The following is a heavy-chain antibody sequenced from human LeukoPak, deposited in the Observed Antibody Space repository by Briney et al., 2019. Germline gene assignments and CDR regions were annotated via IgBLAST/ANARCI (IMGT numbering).Heavy chain of an antibody. CDR3: TKDISASGNYGMDV. CDR2: ITWNSGRI. V-gene: IGHV3-9*01. J-gene: IGHJ6*02. CDR1: GFTFDDYA. D-gene: IGHD3-10*01. Sequence: GRSLRLSCAGSGFTFDDYAMHWVRQAPGKGLEWVSGITWNSGRIGYADSVKGRFTISRDNAKKSLYLQMNSLRVDDTALYYCTKDISASGNYGMDVWGQGTTVTVFS.